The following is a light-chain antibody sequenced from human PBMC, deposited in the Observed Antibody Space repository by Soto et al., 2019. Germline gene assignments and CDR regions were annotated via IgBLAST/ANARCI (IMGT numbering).Light chain of an antibody. V-gene: IGKV3-15*01. Sequence: EVVLTQSPATLSLSPGERATLSCRASRTVSNNLAWYQQKSGQAPRLLIFGASIRVTGIPARFSGSGSGTEFTLTITNLQSEDFAVYYCHQYNNWPPDAFGQGTKLESK. CDR3: HQYNNWPPDA. CDR2: GAS. CDR1: RTVSNN. J-gene: IGKJ2*01.